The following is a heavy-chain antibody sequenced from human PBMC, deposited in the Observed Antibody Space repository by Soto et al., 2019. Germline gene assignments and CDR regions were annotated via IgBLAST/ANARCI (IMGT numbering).Heavy chain of an antibody. CDR3: VRSSFRGYYYEWFHL. CDR1: GFTFSDSG. D-gene: IGHD3-22*01. Sequence: GGSLRLSCAASGFTFSDSGMHWVRQAPGKGLEWVAHISYDGSIEYYADSVKGRFTISRDNSKSTFYVQMNSLRREDTARYYCVRSSFRGYYYEWFHLRGQGTLVTVSS. J-gene: IGHJ5*02. CDR2: ISYDGSIE. V-gene: IGHV3-30*03.